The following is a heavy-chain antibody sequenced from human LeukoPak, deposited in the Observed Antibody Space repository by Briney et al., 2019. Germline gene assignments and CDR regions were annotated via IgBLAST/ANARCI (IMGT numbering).Heavy chain of an antibody. V-gene: IGHV3-48*03. CDR3: ARDLGQYYDTSDNWFDP. Sequence: GGSLRLSCAASGFTFSSYEMNWVRQAPGKGLEWVSYIRSSGSTIYYADSVKGRFTISRDNAKNTLNLQMNSLRAEDTAVYYCARDLGQYYDTSDNWFDPWGQGTLVTVSS. D-gene: IGHD3-22*01. CDR2: IRSSGSTI. CDR1: GFTFSSYE. J-gene: IGHJ5*02.